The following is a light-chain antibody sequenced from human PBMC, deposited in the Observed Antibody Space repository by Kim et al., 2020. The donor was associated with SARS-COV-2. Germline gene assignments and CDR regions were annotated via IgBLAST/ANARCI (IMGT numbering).Light chain of an antibody. Sequence: SSSVGARVTITCRASQSISSWLAWYQQKPGKAPKLLIYDASSLESGVPSRFSGSGSGTEFTLTISSLQPDDFATYYCQQYTSYLYTFGQGTKLEI. V-gene: IGKV1-5*01. CDR1: QSISSW. CDR3: QQYTSYLYT. CDR2: DAS. J-gene: IGKJ2*01.